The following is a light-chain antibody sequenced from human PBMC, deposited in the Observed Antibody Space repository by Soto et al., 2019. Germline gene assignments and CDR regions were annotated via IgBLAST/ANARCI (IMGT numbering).Light chain of an antibody. CDR3: QQYGTSRA. Sequence: EIVLTQSPGTLSLSPGERATLSCRPSQSVSSSYLAWYQQKPGQAPRLLIYGASSRATGIPDRFSGSGSGTDFTLTISRLEPEDFAVYYCQQYGTSRAFGQGTKVEIK. J-gene: IGKJ1*01. CDR2: GAS. V-gene: IGKV3-20*01. CDR1: QSVSSSY.